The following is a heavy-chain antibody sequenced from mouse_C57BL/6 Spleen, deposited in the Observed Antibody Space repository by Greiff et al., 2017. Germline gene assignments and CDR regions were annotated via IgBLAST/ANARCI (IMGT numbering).Heavy chain of an antibody. V-gene: IGHV1-52*01. Sequence: QVHVKQPGAELVRPGSSVKLSCKASGYTFTSYWMHWVKQRPIQGLEWIGNIDPSDSETHYNQKFKDKATLTVDKSSSTAYMQLSSLTSEDSAVYYCARSAAQATVAYWGQGTLVTVSA. CDR3: ARSAAQATVAY. CDR1: GYTFTSYW. J-gene: IGHJ3*01. D-gene: IGHD3-2*02. CDR2: IDPSDSET.